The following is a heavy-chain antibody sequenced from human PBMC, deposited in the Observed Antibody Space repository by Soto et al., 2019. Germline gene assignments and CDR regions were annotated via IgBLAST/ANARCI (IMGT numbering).Heavy chain of an antibody. J-gene: IGHJ4*02. D-gene: IGHD6-13*01. CDR3: VRSWAY. CDR1: GFTFSNYG. Sequence: EVQLLESGGGLVQPGGSLRLSSAASGFTFSNYGMNWIRLAPGEGLEWVSTVSPAGSTFYADSVRGRFTISRDNSKSTVDLQMNGLRVDDTAIYYCVRSWAYWGRGTVVTVSS. CDR2: VSPAGST. V-gene: IGHV3-23*01.